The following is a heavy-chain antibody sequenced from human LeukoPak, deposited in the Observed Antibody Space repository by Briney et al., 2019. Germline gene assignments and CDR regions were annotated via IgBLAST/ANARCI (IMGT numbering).Heavy chain of an antibody. CDR1: GFTFSSYW. Sequence: GGSLRLSCAASGFTFSSYWMSWVRQAPGKGLEWVANIKQDGSEKYYVDSVKGRFTISRDNAKNSLYLQMNSLRAEDTAVYYCASSPEDYLDAFDIWGQGTMVTVSS. CDR3: ASSPEDYLDAFDI. V-gene: IGHV3-7*01. CDR2: IKQDGSEK. D-gene: IGHD2/OR15-2a*01. J-gene: IGHJ3*02.